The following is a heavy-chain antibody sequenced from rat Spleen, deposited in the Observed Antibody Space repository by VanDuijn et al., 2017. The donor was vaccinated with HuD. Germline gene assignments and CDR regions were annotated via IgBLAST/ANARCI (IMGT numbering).Heavy chain of an antibody. V-gene: IGHV5-36*01. CDR1: GFTFDDYG. Sequence: EVKLVESGGGLVQPGKSLKLSCAASGFTFDDYGMAWVRQAPKNGLEWVASISWGGTNTYYADNVKGRFAVSRDNAKNVLYLQMNNLRSEDTAIYYCIRGATDSFAYWGQGVMVTVSS. CDR3: IRGATDSFAY. CDR2: ISWGGTNT. J-gene: IGHJ2*01. D-gene: IGHD1-11*01.